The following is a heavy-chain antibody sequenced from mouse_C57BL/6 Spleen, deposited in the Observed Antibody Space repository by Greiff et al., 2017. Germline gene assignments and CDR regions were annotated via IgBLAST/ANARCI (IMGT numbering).Heavy chain of an antibody. Sequence: ESGPGLVKPSQSLSLTCSVTGYSITSGYYWNWIRQFPGNKLEWMGYISYDGSNNYNPSLKNRISITRDTSKNQFFLKLNSVTTEDTATYYCERAGLLDWGQGALATVSA. V-gene: IGHV3-6*01. J-gene: IGHJ3*01. CDR3: ERAGLLD. D-gene: IGHD2-3*01. CDR1: GYSITSGYY. CDR2: ISYDGSN.